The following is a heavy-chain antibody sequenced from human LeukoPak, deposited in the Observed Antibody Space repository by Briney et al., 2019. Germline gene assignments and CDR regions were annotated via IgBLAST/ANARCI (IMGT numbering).Heavy chain of an antibody. CDR2: ISYSGST. J-gene: IGHJ4*02. D-gene: IGHD6-19*01. CDR3: AASYSSAFPEIDY. CDR1: GVSVNRGSYD. Sequence: SETLSLTCTVSGVSVNRGSYDWSWIRQSPGKGLEWIGYISYSGSTKSNPSLKSRVTISVDAPKNQFSLRLSSVTAADTAVYYCAASYSSAFPEIDYWGQGTLVSVSS. V-gene: IGHV4-61*01.